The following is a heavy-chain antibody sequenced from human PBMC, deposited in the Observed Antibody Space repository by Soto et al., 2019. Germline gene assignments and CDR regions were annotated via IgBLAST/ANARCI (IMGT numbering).Heavy chain of an antibody. Sequence: GASVKVSCKASGGTFSSYTISWVRQAPGQGLEWMGRIIPILGIANYAQKFQGRVTITADKSTSTAYMELSSLRSEDTAVYYCARSWPSRGVILSEINWFDPWGQGTLVTVSS. V-gene: IGHV1-69*02. CDR3: ARSWPSRGVILSEINWFDP. CDR1: GGTFSSYT. CDR2: IIPILGIA. J-gene: IGHJ5*02. D-gene: IGHD3-10*01.